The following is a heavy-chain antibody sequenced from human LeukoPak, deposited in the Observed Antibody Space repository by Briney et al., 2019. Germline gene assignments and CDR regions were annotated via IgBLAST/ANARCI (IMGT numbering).Heavy chain of an antibody. CDR2: INHSGST. V-gene: IGHV4-34*01. CDR3: ARSPLLYSSSSIYYYGMDV. Sequence: SETLSLTCAVYGGSFSGYYWSWIRQPPGKGLEWIGEINHSGSTNYNPSLKSRVTISVDTSKNQFSLKLSSVTAADTAVYYCARSPLLYSSSSIYYYGMDVWAKGPRSPSP. J-gene: IGHJ6*02. CDR1: GGSFSGYY. D-gene: IGHD6-13*01.